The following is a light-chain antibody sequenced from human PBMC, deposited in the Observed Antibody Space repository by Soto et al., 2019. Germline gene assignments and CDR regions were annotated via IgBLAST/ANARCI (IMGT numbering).Light chain of an antibody. Sequence: EIVLTQSPGTLSLSPGERATLSCRTSQSVFSHLAWCQQKPGQAPRLLIYDASNRATGIPARFSGSGSGTELPLNVSSLELEDFAVYPWEQRTTWPWTCGPGIKVEIK. J-gene: IGKJ1*01. V-gene: IGKV3-11*01. CDR2: DAS. CDR1: QSVFSH. CDR3: EQRTTWPWT.